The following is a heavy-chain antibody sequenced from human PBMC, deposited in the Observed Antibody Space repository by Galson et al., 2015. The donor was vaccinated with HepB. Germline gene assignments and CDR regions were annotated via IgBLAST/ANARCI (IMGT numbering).Heavy chain of an antibody. V-gene: IGHV1-24*01. CDR2: FDPEDGET. CDR1: GYTLTELS. Sequence: SVKVSCKVSGYTLTELSMHWVRQAPGKGLEWMGGFDPEDGETIYAQKFQGRVTMTEDTSTDTAYMELSSLRSEDTAVYYCATDLPGDSSSWYGYWGQGTLVTVSS. CDR3: ATDLPGDSSSWYGY. D-gene: IGHD6-13*01. J-gene: IGHJ4*02.